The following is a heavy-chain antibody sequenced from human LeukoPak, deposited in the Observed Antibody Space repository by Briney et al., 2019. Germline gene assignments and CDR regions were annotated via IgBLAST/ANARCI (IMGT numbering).Heavy chain of an antibody. J-gene: IGHJ1*01. CDR3: ASGYYYDSSGYSEYFQH. V-gene: IGHV1-69*04. D-gene: IGHD3-22*01. CDR1: GGTFSSYA. CDR2: IIPILGIA. Sequence: GASVKVSCKASGGTFSSYAISWVRQAPGQGLEWMGRIIPILGIANYAQKFQGRVTITADKSTSTAYMELSSLRSEDTAVYYCASGYYYDSSGYSEYFQHWGQGTLVTVSS.